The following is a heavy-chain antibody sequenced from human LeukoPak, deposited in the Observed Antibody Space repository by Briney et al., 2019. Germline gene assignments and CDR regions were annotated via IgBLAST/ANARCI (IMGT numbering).Heavy chain of an antibody. CDR2: ISYDGSNK. CDR1: GFTFSSYA. J-gene: IGHJ4*02. Sequence: HPGGSLRLSCAASGFTFSSYAMHWVRQAPGKGLEWVAVISYDGSNKYYADSVKGRFTISRDNSKNTLYLQMNSLRAEDTAVYYCARDRDPFGEAPFDYWGQGTLVTVSS. D-gene: IGHD3-10*01. CDR3: ARDRDPFGEAPFDY. V-gene: IGHV3-30-3*01.